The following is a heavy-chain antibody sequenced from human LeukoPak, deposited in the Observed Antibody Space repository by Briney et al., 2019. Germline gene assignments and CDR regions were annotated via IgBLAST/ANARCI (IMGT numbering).Heavy chain of an antibody. CDR2: IYTSGST. J-gene: IGHJ4*02. CDR1: GGSISSYY. Sequence: SETLSLTCTVSGGSISSYYWSWIRQPAGKGLEWIGRIYTSGSTNYNSSLKSRATISVDTSKNQFSLILSSVTAADTAVYYCARAGFALAPHRGTPFDYWGQGTLVTVSS. D-gene: IGHD6-6*01. V-gene: IGHV4-4*07. CDR3: ARAGFALAPHRGTPFDY.